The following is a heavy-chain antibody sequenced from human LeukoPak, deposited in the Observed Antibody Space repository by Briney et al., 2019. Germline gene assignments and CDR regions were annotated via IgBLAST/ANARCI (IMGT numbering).Heavy chain of an antibody. Sequence: SETLSLACTVSGASINSGDYYWTWIRQPPGKGLEWIAYIYNSGSTYYNPSLRSRVAISIDTSNNRFSLRLGSVTAADTAVYFCATTARHCSEYWGQGTLVTVSS. D-gene: IGHD6-6*01. J-gene: IGHJ4*02. CDR1: GASINSGDYY. CDR3: ATTARHCSEY. V-gene: IGHV4-30-4*08. CDR2: IYNSGST.